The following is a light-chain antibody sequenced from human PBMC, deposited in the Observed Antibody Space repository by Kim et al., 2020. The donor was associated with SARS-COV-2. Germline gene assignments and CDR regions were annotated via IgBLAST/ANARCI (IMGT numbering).Light chain of an antibody. CDR2: GAS. J-gene: IGKJ4*01. CDR3: QQYGSSPR. V-gene: IGKV3-20*01. Sequence: SLSHGERATRSCRASQSVTRGYLAWYQQKPGQAPRLHIYGASSRAPGMPDRFSGSGSGTDFSLTISRLEPEDFAVYYCQQYGSSPRFGGGTKVDIK. CDR1: QSVTRGY.